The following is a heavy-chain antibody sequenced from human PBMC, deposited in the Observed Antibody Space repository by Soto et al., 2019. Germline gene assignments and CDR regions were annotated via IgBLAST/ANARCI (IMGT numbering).Heavy chain of an antibody. CDR1: GFTFSSHW. Sequence: EVQLVESGGGLVQPGGSLRLSCAASGFTFSSHWMHWIRQTPGEGLMSLSRVNPDATVTDYADSVKGRFTISRDNAKSTLYLEMHRLRAEDTGVYYCERPNAAGYSAFDTWGQGRKVTVSS. V-gene: IGHV3-74*01. CDR2: VNPDATVT. CDR3: ERPNAAGYSAFDT. J-gene: IGHJ3*02. D-gene: IGHD2-2*03.